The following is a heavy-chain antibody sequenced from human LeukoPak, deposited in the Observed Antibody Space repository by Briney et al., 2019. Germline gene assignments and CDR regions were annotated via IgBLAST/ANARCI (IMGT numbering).Heavy chain of an antibody. D-gene: IGHD3-3*01. Sequence: ASVKVSCKASGYSFTSYGITWVRRAPGQGLEWMGWITTYNGKTNYAQNFQTRVTMTTDTSTNTAYMELRSLRSDDTAVYYCARGINYDLWTGYSEGFYFWGQGTPVTVSS. CDR1: GYSFTSYG. J-gene: IGHJ4*02. CDR3: ARGINYDLWTGYSEGFYF. CDR2: ITTYNGKT. V-gene: IGHV1-18*01.